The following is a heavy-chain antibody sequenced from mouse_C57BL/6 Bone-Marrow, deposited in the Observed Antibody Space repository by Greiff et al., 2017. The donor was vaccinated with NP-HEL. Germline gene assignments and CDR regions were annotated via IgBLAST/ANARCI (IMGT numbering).Heavy chain of an antibody. Sequence: QVHVKQSGAELVKPGASVKLSCKASGYNFTEYTIHWVKQRSGQGLEWIGWFYPGSGSINYNEKFKDKATLTADKSSSTVYMELSRLTSEDSAVYFCARHEERFYDYTFAYWGQGTLVTVSA. J-gene: IGHJ3*01. CDR1: GYNFTEYT. V-gene: IGHV1-62-2*01. D-gene: IGHD2-4*01. CDR2: FYPGSGSI. CDR3: ARHEERFYDYTFAY.